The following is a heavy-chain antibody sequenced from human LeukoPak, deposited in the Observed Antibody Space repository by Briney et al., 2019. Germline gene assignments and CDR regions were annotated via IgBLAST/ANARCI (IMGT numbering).Heavy chain of an antibody. CDR1: GFSLRNVW. J-gene: IGHJ4*02. D-gene: IGHD6-19*01. V-gene: IGHV3-15*01. CDR2: VRSQTAGGTI. CDR3: TRPVAGKAMIDY. Sequence: NPGGSLRLSCAASGFSLRNVWVSWVRQAPGKGLEWVGRVRSQTAGGTIDYAAPVKGRFTMSRDDSKNTLYLEMNSLKTEDTAVYYCTRPVAGKAMIDYWGQGTLVTVSS.